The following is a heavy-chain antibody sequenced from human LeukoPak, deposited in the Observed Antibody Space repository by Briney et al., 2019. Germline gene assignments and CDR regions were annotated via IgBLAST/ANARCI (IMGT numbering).Heavy chain of an antibody. J-gene: IGHJ5*02. CDR3: ARDVGITGTTIWFDP. V-gene: IGHV1-46*01. CDR1: GYTFSSYY. CDR2: INPSGGTT. Sequence: GASVKVSCKASGYTFSSYYMHWVRQAPGQGLEWKGIINPSGGTTSYAQKFQGRVTMTRDTSTSTVYMELSSLRSEDTAVYYCARDVGITGTTIWFDPWGQGTLVTVSS. D-gene: IGHD1-7*01.